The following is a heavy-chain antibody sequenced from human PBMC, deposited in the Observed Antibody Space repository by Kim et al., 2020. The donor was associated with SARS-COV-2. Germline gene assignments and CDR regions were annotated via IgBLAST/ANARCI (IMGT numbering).Heavy chain of an antibody. CDR3: ARGHRGSGSYLGFYYFDY. Sequence: ASVKVSCKASGYTFTSYDINWVRQATGQGLEWMGWMNPNSGNTGYAQKFQGRVTMTRNTSISTAYMELSSLRSEDTAVYYCARGHRGSGSYLGFYYFDYWGQGTLVTVSS. CDR1: GYTFTSYD. V-gene: IGHV1-8*01. CDR2: MNPNSGNT. D-gene: IGHD3-10*01. J-gene: IGHJ4*02.